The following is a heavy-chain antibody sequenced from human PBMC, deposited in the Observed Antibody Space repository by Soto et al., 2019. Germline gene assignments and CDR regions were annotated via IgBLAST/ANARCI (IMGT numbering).Heavy chain of an antibody. Sequence: GRSLRLSCEASGFTFSGYWMSWARQAPGKGLEWVADIKHDGSVQYYVGSVKGRFTISTDNAKKLLYLQMNGLRAEDTALYYCARAPYSNAWYRFDLWGQGTLVTVSS. J-gene: IGHJ4*02. D-gene: IGHD4-4*01. V-gene: IGHV3-7*03. CDR2: IKHDGSVQ. CDR3: ARAPYSNAWYRFDL. CDR1: GFTFSGYW.